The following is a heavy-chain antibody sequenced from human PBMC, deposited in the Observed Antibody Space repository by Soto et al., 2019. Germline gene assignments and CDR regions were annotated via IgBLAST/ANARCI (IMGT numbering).Heavy chain of an antibody. CDR2: ISYDGSNK. CDR3: AKGPVAGVNVDY. J-gene: IGHJ4*02. V-gene: IGHV3-30*18. CDR1: GFTFSSYG. Sequence: GGSLRLSCAASGFTFSSYGMHWVRQAPGKGLEWVAVISYDGSNKYYADSVKGRFTISRDNSKNTLYLQMNSLRAEDTAVYYCAKGPVAGVNVDYWGQGTLVPVSS. D-gene: IGHD6-19*01.